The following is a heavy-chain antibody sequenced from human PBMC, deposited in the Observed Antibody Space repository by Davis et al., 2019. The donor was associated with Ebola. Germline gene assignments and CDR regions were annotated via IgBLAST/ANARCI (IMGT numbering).Heavy chain of an antibody. D-gene: IGHD6-19*01. CDR2: ISSSGSTI. CDR1: GFTFSDYY. J-gene: IGHJ4*02. Sequence: GESLKISCAASGFTFSDYYMSWIRQAPGKGLEWVSYISSSGSTIYYADSVKGRFTISRDNAKNSLYLQMNSLRAEDTAVYYCARDGSSGWYWPHYFDYWGQGTLVTVS. V-gene: IGHV3-11*01. CDR3: ARDGSSGWYWPHYFDY.